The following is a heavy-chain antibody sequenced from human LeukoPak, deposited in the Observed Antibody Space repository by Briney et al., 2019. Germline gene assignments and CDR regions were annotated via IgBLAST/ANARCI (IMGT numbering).Heavy chain of an antibody. CDR3: ARDLSGSLYFDY. J-gene: IGHJ4*02. CDR2: LYIRGST. CDR1: GASISSYY. V-gene: IGHV4-4*07. Sequence: SETLSLTCTVSGASISSYYYTWIRQTAGGGLEWISRLYIRGSTDYNPSLKSRVTISVDTSNNQFSLKLNSVTAADTAVYFCARDLSGSLYFDYWGQGVLVTVSS. D-gene: IGHD3-10*01.